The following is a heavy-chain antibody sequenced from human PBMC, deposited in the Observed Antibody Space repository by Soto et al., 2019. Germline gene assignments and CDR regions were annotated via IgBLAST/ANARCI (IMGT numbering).Heavy chain of an antibody. CDR2: MSYSGST. J-gene: IGHJ4*02. CDR3: ARHRVPSGYDPIPGCFDS. CDR1: GGSISSSSSY. Sequence: QLQLQESGPGLVKPSETLSLTCTVSGGSISSSSSYWGWIRQPPGKGLEWIGSMSYSGSTYHNPSLKSRVTLSVDTTQNQFSLKLTSVTAADTAVYSCARHRVPSGYDPIPGCFDSWGQGILVTASS. V-gene: IGHV4-39*01. D-gene: IGHD5-12*01.